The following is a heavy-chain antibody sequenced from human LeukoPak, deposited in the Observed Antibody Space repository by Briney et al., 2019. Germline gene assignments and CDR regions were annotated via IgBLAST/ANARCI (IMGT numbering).Heavy chain of an antibody. J-gene: IGHJ4*02. CDR1: GGSISSYY. CDR2: IYYRGST. D-gene: IGHD2-15*01. Sequence: SETLSLTCTVSGGSISSYYWSWIRQPPGKGLEWIGYIYYRGSTNYNPSLKSRVTISVDTSKNQFSLKLSSVTAADTAVYYCASKVVAATGHFDYWGQGTLVTVSS. V-gene: IGHV4-59*08. CDR3: ASKVVAATGHFDY.